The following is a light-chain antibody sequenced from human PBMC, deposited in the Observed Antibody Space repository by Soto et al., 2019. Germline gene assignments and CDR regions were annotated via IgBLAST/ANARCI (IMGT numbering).Light chain of an antibody. J-gene: IGKJ2*01. CDR1: QTISNW. CDR2: KAS. V-gene: IGKV1-5*03. Sequence: IQMTQSPSTLSASVGDRVTITCQASQTISNWLAWYQQKPGKAPKLLIYKASTLESGVPSRFSGSGSGTEFTLTISSLQPEDFATYYCQQYNSYCTFGQGTKVDIK. CDR3: QQYNSYCT.